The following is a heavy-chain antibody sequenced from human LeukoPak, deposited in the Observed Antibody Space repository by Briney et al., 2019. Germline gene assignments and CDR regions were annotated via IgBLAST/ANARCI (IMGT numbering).Heavy chain of an antibody. V-gene: IGHV3-53*01. CDR3: ANPGHSGSWSRFDY. J-gene: IGHJ4*02. CDR1: GFTVSSNY. Sequence: PGGSLRLSCAASGFTVSSNYMSWVRQAPGKGLEWVSVIYSGGSTYYADSVKGRFTISRDNSKNTLYLQMNSLRAEDTAVYYCANPGHSGSWSRFDYWGQGTLVTVSS. D-gene: IGHD6-13*01. CDR2: IYSGGST.